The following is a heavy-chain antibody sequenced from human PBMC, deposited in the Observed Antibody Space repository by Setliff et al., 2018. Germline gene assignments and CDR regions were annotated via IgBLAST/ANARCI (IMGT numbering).Heavy chain of an antibody. J-gene: IGHJ4*02. CDR2: IKQDGSEK. V-gene: IGHV3-7*03. D-gene: IGHD3-10*01. CDR1: GFTFNKHW. CDR3: AREQFVGDY. Sequence: PGGSLRLSCTASGFTFNKHWMTWVRQAPGKGLEWVANIKQDGSEKNYVDSVKGRFTISRDNARNSLYLQMNSLRAEDTAVYYCAREQFVGDYWGQGTLVTVSS.